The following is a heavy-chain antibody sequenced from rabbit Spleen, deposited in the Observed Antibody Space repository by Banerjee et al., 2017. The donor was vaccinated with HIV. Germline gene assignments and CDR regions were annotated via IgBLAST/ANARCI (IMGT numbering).Heavy chain of an antibody. J-gene: IGHJ6*01. D-gene: IGHD8-1*01. Sequence: EQLEESGGGLVKPEGALTLTCKASGFSLSSNYYMCWVRQAPGKGLEWIACIDSGSSGFTYFASWAKGRFTISKTSSTTVTLQMTSLTAADTATYFCARDSGSSFSSYGMDLWGPGTLVTVS. CDR1: GFSLSSNYY. V-gene: IGHV1S45*01. CDR3: ARDSGSSFSSYGMDL. CDR2: IDSGSSGFT.